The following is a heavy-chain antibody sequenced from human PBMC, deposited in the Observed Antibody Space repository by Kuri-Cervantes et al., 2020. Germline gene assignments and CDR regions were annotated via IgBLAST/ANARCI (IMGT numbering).Heavy chain of an antibody. V-gene: IGHV1-2*02. Sequence: ASVKVSCKASGYTFTGYYMHWVRQAPGQGLEWMGWINPNSGGTNYAQKFQGRVTMTRDTSISTAYMELSRLRSDDTAVYYCASEVPTVTTDFDYWGQGTLVTVSS. CDR2: INPNSGGT. J-gene: IGHJ4*02. CDR1: GYTFTGYY. CDR3: ASEVPTVTTDFDY. D-gene: IGHD4-17*01.